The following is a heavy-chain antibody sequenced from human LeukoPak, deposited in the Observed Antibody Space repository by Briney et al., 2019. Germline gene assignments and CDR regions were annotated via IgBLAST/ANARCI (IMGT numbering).Heavy chain of an antibody. CDR1: GFSFSFFA. D-gene: IGHD3-22*01. V-gene: IGHV3-23*01. CDR2: IDAGGGDT. CDR3: ARVWVTMIVVVITTLLGLFDY. Sequence: GGSLRPSCAASGFSFSFFAMTWVRQAPGKGLEWVASIDAGGGDTYHSDSVKGRFTISRDNSKNTLYLQMNSLRAEDTAVYYCARVWVTMIVVVITTLLGLFDYWGQGTLVTVSS. J-gene: IGHJ4*02.